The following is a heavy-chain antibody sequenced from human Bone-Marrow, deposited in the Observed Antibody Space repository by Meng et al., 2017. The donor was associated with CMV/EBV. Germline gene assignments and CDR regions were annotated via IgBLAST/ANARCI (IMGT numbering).Heavy chain of an antibody. Sequence: FSSYPISWVRQAPGQGLEWMGRIIPILGIANYAQKFQGRVTITADKSTSTAYMELSSLRSEDTAVYYCARGEHCSSTSCYWGAWFDPWGQGTLVTVSS. V-gene: IGHV1-69*04. CDR3: ARGEHCSSTSCYWGAWFDP. CDR1: FSSYP. CDR2: IIPILGIA. D-gene: IGHD2-2*01. J-gene: IGHJ5*02.